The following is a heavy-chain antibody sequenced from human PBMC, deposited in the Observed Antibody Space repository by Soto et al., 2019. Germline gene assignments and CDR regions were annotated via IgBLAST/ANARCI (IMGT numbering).Heavy chain of an antibody. D-gene: IGHD3-22*01. CDR3: ARDLGYYASDGYFDY. Sequence: GGSLRLSCAASGFTFSDYYMSWIRQAPGKGLEWVSYISSSGSIIYYADSVKGRFTISRDNAKNSLYLQLNSLRAEDTAVYYCARDLGYYASDGYFDYWGHGTVVTVSS. V-gene: IGHV3-11*01. CDR2: ISSSGSII. CDR1: GFTFSDYY. J-gene: IGHJ4*01.